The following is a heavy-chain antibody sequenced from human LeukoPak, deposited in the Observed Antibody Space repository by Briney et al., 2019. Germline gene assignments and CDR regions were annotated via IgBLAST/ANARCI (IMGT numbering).Heavy chain of an antibody. CDR1: GYTFTGYY. CDR2: INPNSGGT. J-gene: IGHJ4*02. D-gene: IGHD4-17*01. Sequence: ASVKVSCKATGYTFTGYYMHWVRQAPGQGLEWMGWINPNSGGTNYAQKFQGRVTMTRDTSISTAYMELSRLRSDDTAMYYCARVSLTTVTTGSVYWGQGTLVTVSS. CDR3: ARVSLTTVTTGSVY. V-gene: IGHV1-2*02.